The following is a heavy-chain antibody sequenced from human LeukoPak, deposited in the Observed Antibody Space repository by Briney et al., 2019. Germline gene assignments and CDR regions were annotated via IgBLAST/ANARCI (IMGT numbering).Heavy chain of an antibody. CDR3: ARTHPTGYFDY. J-gene: IGHJ4*02. V-gene: IGHV3-53*01. Sequence: SGGSLRLSCAASRFTFSSNYMSWVRQAPGKGLEWVSVIHDGGSTYYADSVEGRFTISRDNSKNTVYLQMNSLRAGDTAVYYCARTHPTGYFDYWGQGTLVTVSS. CDR1: RFTFSSNY. CDR2: IHDGGST. D-gene: IGHD1-14*01.